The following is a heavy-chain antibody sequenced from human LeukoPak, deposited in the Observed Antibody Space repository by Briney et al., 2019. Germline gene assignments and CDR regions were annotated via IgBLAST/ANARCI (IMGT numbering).Heavy chain of an antibody. D-gene: IGHD3-22*01. CDR2: IYTSGST. CDR1: GGSISSGSYY. CDR3: ARETYDSSGYFA. V-gene: IGHV4-61*02. J-gene: IGHJ5*02. Sequence: SETLSLTCTVSGGSISSGSYYWSWIRQPAGKGLEWIGRIYTSGSTNYNPSLKSRVTISVDTSKNQFSLKLSSVTAADTAVYYCARETYDSSGYFAWGQGTLVTVSS.